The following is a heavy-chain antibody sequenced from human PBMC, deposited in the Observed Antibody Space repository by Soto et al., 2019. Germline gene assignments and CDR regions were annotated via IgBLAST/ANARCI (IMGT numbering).Heavy chain of an antibody. J-gene: IGHJ6*02. CDR3: ARDWRILGMDV. CDR2: INMGGTNT. V-gene: IGHV3-74*01. CDR1: GFTFSTYW. Sequence: EAQLVESGGGLVQPGGSLRLSCAASGFTFSTYWMHWVRQAPGKGLVWVSRINMGGTNTNHADSVKGRFNISRDNANNTLYLQMNSLRAEDTAVYYCARDWRILGMDVWGQGATVTVSS.